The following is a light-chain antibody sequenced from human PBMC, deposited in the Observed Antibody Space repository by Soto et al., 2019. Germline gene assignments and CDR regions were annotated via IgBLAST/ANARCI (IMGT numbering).Light chain of an antibody. CDR1: QDISNY. J-gene: IGKJ2*01. Sequence: DIQMTQSPSSLSASVGDRVTITCQASQDISNYLNWYQQKPGKAPKLLIYDASNLETGVPSRFSGSGSGTDFTFPISRLQPEDIATDYCQQNDKRPPTFGQGTKLEIK. CDR3: QQNDKRPPT. V-gene: IGKV1-33*01. CDR2: DAS.